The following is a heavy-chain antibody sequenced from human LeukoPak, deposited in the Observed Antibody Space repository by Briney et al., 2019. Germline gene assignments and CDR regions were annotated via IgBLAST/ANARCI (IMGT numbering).Heavy chain of an antibody. D-gene: IGHD2-2*01. CDR1: GYSFASYW. CDR3: ARQARYCSSTSCPDYYYGMDV. V-gene: IGHV5-51*01. CDR2: IYPGDSDT. J-gene: IGHJ6*02. Sequence: GESLKISCKGSGYSFASYWIGWVRQIPGKGLEWMGIIYPGDSDTRYSPSFQGQLTISADKSISTAYLQWSSLKASDTAMYYCARQARYCSSTSCPDYYYGMDVWGQGTTVTVSS.